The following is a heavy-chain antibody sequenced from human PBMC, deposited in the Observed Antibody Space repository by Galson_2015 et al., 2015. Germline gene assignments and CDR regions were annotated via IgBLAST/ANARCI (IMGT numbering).Heavy chain of an antibody. CDR3: ARASVVVPAVGGFVYY. CDR1: GFTFSSYS. J-gene: IGHJ4*02. Sequence: SLRLSCAASGFTFSSYSKNWVRQAPGKGLEWVSSISSSSSYIYYADSVKGRFTISRDNAKNSLYMQMNSLRAEDTAVYYCARASVVVPAVGGFVYYWGQGTLGTVSS. CDR2: ISSSSSYI. V-gene: IGHV3-21*01. D-gene: IGHD2-2*01.